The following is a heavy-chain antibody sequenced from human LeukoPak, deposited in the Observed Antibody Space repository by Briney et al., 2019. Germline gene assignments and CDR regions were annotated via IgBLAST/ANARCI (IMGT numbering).Heavy chain of an antibody. Sequence: SETLSLTCTVSGGSISSGSYYWSWIRQPAGKGLEWIGRIYTSGSTNYNPSLKSRVTISVDTYKNQFSLKLSSVTAADTAVYYCARVRCRGGSCYSLYYYYYMDVWGKGTTVTVSS. CDR3: ARVRCRGGSCYSLYYYYYMDV. CDR2: IYTSGST. V-gene: IGHV4-61*02. D-gene: IGHD2-15*01. J-gene: IGHJ6*03. CDR1: GGSISSGSYY.